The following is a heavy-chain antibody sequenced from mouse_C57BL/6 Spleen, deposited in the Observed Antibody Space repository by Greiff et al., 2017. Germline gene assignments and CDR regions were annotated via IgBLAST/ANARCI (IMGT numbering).Heavy chain of an antibody. CDR3: ARENWDVGDWYFDV. J-gene: IGHJ1*03. D-gene: IGHD4-1*01. V-gene: IGHV3-5*01. CDR2: IYYSGTI. CDR1: GISITTGNYR. Sequence: EVKLMESGPGLVKPSQTVFLTCTVTGISITTGNYRWSWIRQFPGNKLEWIGYIYYSGTITYNPSLTSRTTITRDTPKNQFFLEMNSLTAEDTATYYGARENWDVGDWYFDVWGTGTTVTVSS.